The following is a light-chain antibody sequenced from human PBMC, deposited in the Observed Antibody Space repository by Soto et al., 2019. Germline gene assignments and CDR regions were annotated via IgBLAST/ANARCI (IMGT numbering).Light chain of an antibody. CDR1: SSDVGGYNY. CDR2: AVS. J-gene: IGLJ2*01. Sequence: QSVLTQPPSASGSPGQSVTISCTGTSSDVGGYNYVSWYQQHPGKAPKLMIYAVSDRPPGVPDRFSGSKSGNTAYLTVSGLQAEDEADYYCSSYAGSDIVVFGGGTKVTVL. V-gene: IGLV2-8*01. CDR3: SSYAGSDIVV.